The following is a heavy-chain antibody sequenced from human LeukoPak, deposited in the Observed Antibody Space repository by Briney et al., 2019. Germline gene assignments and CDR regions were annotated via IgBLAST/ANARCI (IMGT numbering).Heavy chain of an antibody. CDR1: GGSIRGYY. Sequence: SETLSLTCTVSGGSIRGYYWSWIRQPPGRGLEWIGYIYYSGSTNYNPSLKSRVTISVDTSKNQIYLKLSSVTAADTAVYYCARDRRSGEDSNFWGQGTLVTVSS. J-gene: IGHJ4*02. CDR3: ARDRRSGEDSNF. V-gene: IGHV4-59*01. CDR2: IYYSGST. D-gene: IGHD2-15*01.